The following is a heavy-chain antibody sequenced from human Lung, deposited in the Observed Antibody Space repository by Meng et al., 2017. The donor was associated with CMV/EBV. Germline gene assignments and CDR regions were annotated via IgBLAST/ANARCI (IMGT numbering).Heavy chain of an antibody. CDR3: ARWVAVVPAARYYFYYYGMDV. CDR1: NGSFSGYY. V-gene: IGHV4-34*01. D-gene: IGHD2-2*01. Sequence: LXCAVYNGSFSGYYWSWIRQPPGKGLEWIGEINHSGSTNYNPSLESRVTISVDTSKNQFSLKLSSVTAADTAVYYCARWVAVVPAARYYFYYYGMDVWGQGTXVTCSS. J-gene: IGHJ6*02. CDR2: INHSGST.